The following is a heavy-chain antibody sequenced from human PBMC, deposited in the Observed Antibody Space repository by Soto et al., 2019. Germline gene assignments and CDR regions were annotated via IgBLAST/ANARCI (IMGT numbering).Heavy chain of an antibody. CDR1: GFTFSDYY. CDR3: AREYGSGSYYTPPYYYYYGMDV. Sequence: QVQLVESGGGLVKPGGSLRLSCAASGFTFSDYYMSWIRQAPGKGLEWVSYISSSSSYTNYADSVKGRFTISRDNAKNSLYLQMNSLRAEDTAVYYCAREYGSGSYYTPPYYYYYGMDVWGQGTTVTVSS. J-gene: IGHJ6*02. V-gene: IGHV3-11*05. D-gene: IGHD3-10*01. CDR2: ISSSSSYT.